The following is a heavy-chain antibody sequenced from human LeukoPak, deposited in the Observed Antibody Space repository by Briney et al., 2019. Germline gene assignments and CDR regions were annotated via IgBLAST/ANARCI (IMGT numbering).Heavy chain of an antibody. V-gene: IGHV3-23*01. CDR3: AKATMIVVVITYFDY. CDR1: GFTFSSYA. J-gene: IGHJ4*02. Sequence: GGSLRLSCAASGFTFSSYAMSWVRQAPGKGLEWVSAISDSGGSTYYADSVKGRFTISRDNSKNTLYLQMNSLRAEDTAVYYCAKATMIVVVITYFDYWGQGTLVTVSS. CDR2: ISDSGGST. D-gene: IGHD3-22*01.